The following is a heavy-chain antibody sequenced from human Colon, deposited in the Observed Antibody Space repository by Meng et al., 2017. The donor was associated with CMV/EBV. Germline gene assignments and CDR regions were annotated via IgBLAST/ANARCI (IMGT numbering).Heavy chain of an antibody. D-gene: IGHD2-2*01. Sequence: SETLSLTCAVSGASISSSNWWTWVRQTPGKGLEWIGENHHTGSTNYNPSLKSRVTISLDKSKNQFSLKLTSVTAADTGVYYCARVRGGGSSTSCTLDPWGQGTLVTVSS. CDR3: ARVRGGGSSTSCTLDP. J-gene: IGHJ5*02. CDR1: GASISSSNW. V-gene: IGHV4-4*02. CDR2: NHHTGST.